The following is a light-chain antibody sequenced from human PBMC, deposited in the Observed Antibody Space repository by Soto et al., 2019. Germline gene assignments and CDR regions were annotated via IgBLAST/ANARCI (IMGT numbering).Light chain of an antibody. CDR2: GAS. V-gene: IGKV3D-11*02. J-gene: IGKJ5*01. CDR3: HQRSSWHS. CDR1: QSVRSN. Sequence: SAATVSVSPWERVALSCGASQSVRSNLALYQQKPGQSPRLLIYGASTRATGIPARFSGSGSGTDFTLTISSLEPDDFAVYHCHQRSSWHSFGQGTRLEIK.